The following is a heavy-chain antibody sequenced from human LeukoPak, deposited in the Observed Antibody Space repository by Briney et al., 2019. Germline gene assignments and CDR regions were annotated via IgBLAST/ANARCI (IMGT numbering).Heavy chain of an antibody. V-gene: IGHV4-39*07. CDR1: GGSISSSSYY. Sequence: PSETLSLTCTVSGGSISSSSYYWGWIRQPPGKGLEWIGSIYYSGSTYYNPSLKSRVTISVDTSKNQFSLKLSSVTAADTAVYYCARDSVGDYCSGGSCYSAYFDYWGQGTLVTVSS. CDR3: ARDSVGDYCSGGSCYSAYFDY. D-gene: IGHD2-15*01. CDR2: IYYSGST. J-gene: IGHJ4*02.